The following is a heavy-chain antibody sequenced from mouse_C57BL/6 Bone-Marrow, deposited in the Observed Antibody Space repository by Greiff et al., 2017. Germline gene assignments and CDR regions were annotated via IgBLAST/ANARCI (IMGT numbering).Heavy chain of an antibody. CDR2: IYPGSGST. V-gene: IGHV1-55*01. D-gene: IGHD2-1*01. Sequence: VQLQQSGAELVKPGASVKMSCKASGYTFTSYWITWVKQRPGQGLEWIGDIYPGSGSTNYNEKFKSKATLTVDTSSSTAYMQLSSLTSEDSAVYYCAIYGNYDWYFDVWGTGTTVTVSS. CDR3: AIYGNYDWYFDV. CDR1: GYTFTSYW. J-gene: IGHJ1*03.